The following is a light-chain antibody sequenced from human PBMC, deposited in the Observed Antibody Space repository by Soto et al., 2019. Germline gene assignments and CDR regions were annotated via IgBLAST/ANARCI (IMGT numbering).Light chain of an antibody. CDR3: QQYNNWPPLI. CDR1: QSVSSN. V-gene: IGKV3-15*01. J-gene: IGKJ4*01. CDR2: GAS. Sequence: EILMPQSPATLSVSPGERATLSCRASQSVSSNLAWYQQKPGQAPRLLIYGASTRATGIPARFSGSGSGTEFTLTISSLQSEDFAVYYCQQYNNWPPLIFGGGTKVEIK.